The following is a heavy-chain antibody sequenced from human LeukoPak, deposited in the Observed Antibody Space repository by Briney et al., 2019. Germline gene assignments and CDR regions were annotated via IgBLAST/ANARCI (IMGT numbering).Heavy chain of an antibody. CDR2: ISSSGSTI. CDR3: AREPRRRIAVAGTSDAFDI. D-gene: IGHD6-19*01. CDR1: GFTFSSYK. Sequence: PGGSLRLSCAASGFTFSSYKMNWVRQAPGKGLEWVSYISSSGSTIYYADSVKGRFTISRDNAKNSPYLQMNSLRAEDTAVHYCAREPRRRIAVAGTSDAFDIWGQGTMVTVSS. V-gene: IGHV3-48*03. J-gene: IGHJ3*02.